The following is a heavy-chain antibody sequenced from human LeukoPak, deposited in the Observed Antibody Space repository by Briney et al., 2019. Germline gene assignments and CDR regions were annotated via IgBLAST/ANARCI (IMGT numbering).Heavy chain of an antibody. J-gene: IGHJ4*02. CDR3: ARGTDSSGSNSNYYFEY. Sequence: QTGGSLRLSCATSGFTFSGYWMTWVRQAPGKGLEWVANIKQDGSEKHYVDPVKGRFTISRDNARNSLYLQMNSLRAEDTAVYYCARGTDSSGSNSNYYFEYGGQGTLVTVSS. CDR1: GFTFSGYW. D-gene: IGHD3-22*01. V-gene: IGHV3-7*04. CDR2: IKQDGSEK.